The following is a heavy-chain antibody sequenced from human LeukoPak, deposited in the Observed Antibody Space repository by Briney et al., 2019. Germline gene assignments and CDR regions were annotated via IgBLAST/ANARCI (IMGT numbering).Heavy chain of an antibody. CDR3: ARSNNFDP. D-gene: IGHD1/OR15-1a*01. CDR1: GYTFTSYY. Sequence: PVKVSCKASGYTFTSYYIHWVRQAPGQGLEWMGIINPSSGSTSYPQKFQGRVTMTRDTSTSTVYMELSSLRSEDTAVYYCARSNNFDPWGQGTLVTVSS. CDR2: INPSSGST. V-gene: IGHV1-46*01. J-gene: IGHJ5*02.